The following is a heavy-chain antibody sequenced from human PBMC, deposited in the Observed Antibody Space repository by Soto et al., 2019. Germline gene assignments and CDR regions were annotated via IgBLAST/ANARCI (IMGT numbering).Heavy chain of an antibody. D-gene: IGHD2-21*02. CDR3: ARSPGGVVTAMYYFDY. CDR1: GYTFTNYG. Sequence: ASVKVSCKAAGYTFTNYGISWVRQAPGQGLEWMGWISAYNGNTNYAQKLQGRVTMTTDTSTSTAYMELRSLRSDDTAVYYCARSPGGVVTAMYYFDYWGQGTLVTVSS. CDR2: ISAYNGNT. J-gene: IGHJ4*02. V-gene: IGHV1-18*01.